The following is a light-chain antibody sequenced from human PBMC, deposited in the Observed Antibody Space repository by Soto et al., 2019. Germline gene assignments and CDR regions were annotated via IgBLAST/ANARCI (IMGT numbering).Light chain of an antibody. CDR2: DAS. J-gene: IGKJ1*01. CDR3: QVCGVWHW. Sequence: IVLTQSPVTLAVSPGERAVLSCRASQSVSTSLAWYQHKPGQAPRLFIYDASKRAPGIPARFSGSGSGTDFTLTITSLEAEAFAIYYCQVCGVWHWFGKGSKVAIK. V-gene: IGKV3-11*01. CDR1: QSVSTS.